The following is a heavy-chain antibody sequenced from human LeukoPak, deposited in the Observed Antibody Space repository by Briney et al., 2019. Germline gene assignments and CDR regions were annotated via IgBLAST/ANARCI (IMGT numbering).Heavy chain of an antibody. D-gene: IGHD6-13*01. Sequence: GGSLRLSCAASGFTFSSYDMSWVRQAPGKGLEWVSAISGSGGSTYYADSVKGRFTISRDDSKNTLYLQMNNLRAEDTAVYYCAKGKIAAAGTFSWYYFDYWGQGTLVTVSS. V-gene: IGHV3-23*01. CDR2: ISGSGGST. J-gene: IGHJ4*02. CDR3: AKGKIAAAGTFSWYYFDY. CDR1: GFTFSSYD.